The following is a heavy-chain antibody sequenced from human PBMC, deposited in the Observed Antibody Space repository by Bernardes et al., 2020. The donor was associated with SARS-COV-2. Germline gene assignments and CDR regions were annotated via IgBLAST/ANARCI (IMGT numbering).Heavy chain of an antibody. D-gene: IGHD3-22*01. V-gene: IGHV1-8*01. CDR2: MNPNSGNT. CDR3: ARGLRDSSGYYYRGAFDI. J-gene: IGHJ3*02. CDR1: GYTFTSYD. Sequence: ASVKVSWKASGYTFTSYDINWVRQATGQGLEWMGWMNPNSGNTGYAQKFQGRVTMTRNTSISTAYMELSSLRSEDTAVYYCARGLRDSSGYYYRGAFDIWGQGTMVTVSS.